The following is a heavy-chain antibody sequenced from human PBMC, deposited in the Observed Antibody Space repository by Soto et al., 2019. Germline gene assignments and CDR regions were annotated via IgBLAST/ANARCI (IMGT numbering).Heavy chain of an antibody. CDR2: ISPDNGNT. CDR1: GYTFTIYV. D-gene: IGHD5-12*01. J-gene: IGHJ6*02. Sequence: QVQLVQSGGEVKKPGASVKVSCKASGYTFTIYVITWVRQAPGQGLEWMGWISPDNGNTNYAQKLQGRVTMTTDTSTSTAYMELRSLRSDDTAVYYCARALGYSGYAGMDVWGQGTTVTVSS. V-gene: IGHV1-18*01. CDR3: ARALGYSGYAGMDV.